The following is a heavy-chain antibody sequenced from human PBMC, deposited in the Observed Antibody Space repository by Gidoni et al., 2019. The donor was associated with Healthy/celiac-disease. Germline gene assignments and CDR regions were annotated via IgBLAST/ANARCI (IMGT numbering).Heavy chain of an antibody. D-gene: IGHD3-22*01. V-gene: IGHV4-34*01. CDR3: ARDGSGYIYFDY. CDR2: INHSGST. Sequence: QVQLQQWGAGLLKPSETLSLTCAVPGGSFSGYYWSWIRQPPGKGLEWIGEINHSGSTNYNPSLKSRVTISVDTSKNQFSLKVSSVTAADTAVYYCARDGSGYIYFDYWGQGTLVTVSS. CDR1: GGSFSGYY. J-gene: IGHJ4*02.